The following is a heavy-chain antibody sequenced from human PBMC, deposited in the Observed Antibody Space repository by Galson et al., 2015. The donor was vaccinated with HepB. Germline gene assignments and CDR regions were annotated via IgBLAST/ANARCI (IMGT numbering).Heavy chain of an antibody. V-gene: IGHV1-69*13. J-gene: IGHJ3*02. D-gene: IGHD1-26*01. Sequence: SVKVSCKASGGTFNSYPISWVRQAPGQGLEWMGGIIPMFGTPNNAQKFQGRVTIAADESTSTAYMELSSLRSEDTAVYYCARPKYSGSPNDTFDIWGQGTMVTVSS. CDR1: GGTFNSYP. CDR2: IIPMFGTP. CDR3: ARPKYSGSPNDTFDI.